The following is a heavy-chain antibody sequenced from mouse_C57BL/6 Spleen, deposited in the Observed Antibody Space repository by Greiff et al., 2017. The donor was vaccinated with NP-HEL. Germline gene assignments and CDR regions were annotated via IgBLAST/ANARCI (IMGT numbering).Heavy chain of an antibody. CDR3: TTPIYYDYGSFAY. D-gene: IGHD2-4*01. Sequence: EVQLQQSGAELVRPGASVKLSCTASGFNIKDDYMHWVKQRPEQGLEWIGWIDPENGDTEYASKFQGKATITADTSSNTAYLQLSSLTSEDTAVYYCTTPIYYDYGSFAYWGQGTLVTVSA. CDR2: IDPENGDT. J-gene: IGHJ3*01. CDR1: GFNIKDDY. V-gene: IGHV14-4*01.